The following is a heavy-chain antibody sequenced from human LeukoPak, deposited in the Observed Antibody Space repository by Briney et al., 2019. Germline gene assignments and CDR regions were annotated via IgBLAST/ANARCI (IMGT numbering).Heavy chain of an antibody. J-gene: IGHJ4*02. CDR1: GDSFSSNNY. CDR3: ARNAGYSDLNY. Sequence: SETLSLTCTVSGDSFSSNNYWAWVRQPPGKGLEWIGEIYRSGATNYNPSLRSRVTVSLDKSKNQFSLRLNSVTAADTAVYYCARNAGYSDLNYWGQGVLVTVSS. D-gene: IGHD3-22*01. CDR2: IYRSGAT. V-gene: IGHV4-4*02.